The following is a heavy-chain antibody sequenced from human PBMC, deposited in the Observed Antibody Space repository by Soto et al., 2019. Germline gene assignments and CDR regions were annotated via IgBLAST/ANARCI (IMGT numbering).Heavy chain of an antibody. Sequence: EVQLLESGGDLVQPGGSLRLSCAASGFTFSTYAMSWVRQAPGKGLEWVSAIANSGGSTFYTDSVRGRFTISRDNSKNTLYLQMNSLRAEDTAVYYCARRISASGRGWDYCGQGTLVTVSS. CDR1: GFTFSTYA. CDR3: ARRISASGRGWDY. D-gene: IGHD6-13*01. V-gene: IGHV3-23*01. J-gene: IGHJ4*02. CDR2: IANSGGST.